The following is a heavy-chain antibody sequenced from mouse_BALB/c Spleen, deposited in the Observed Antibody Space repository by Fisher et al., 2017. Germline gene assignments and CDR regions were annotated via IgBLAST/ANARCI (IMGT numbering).Heavy chain of an antibody. CDR3: ARGDYGEYYYAMDY. V-gene: IGHV5-17*03. Sequence: RFTISRDNAKNTLYLQMSSLKSEDTAMYYCARGDYGEYYYAMDYWGQGTSGTVSS. D-gene: IGHD1-1*01. J-gene: IGHJ4*01.